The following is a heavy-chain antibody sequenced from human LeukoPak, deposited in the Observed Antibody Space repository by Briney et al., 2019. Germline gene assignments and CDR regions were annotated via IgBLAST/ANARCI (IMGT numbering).Heavy chain of an antibody. J-gene: IGHJ4*02. V-gene: IGHV4-39*07. Sequence: KPSETLSLTCTVSGGSISGSSYYWGWIRQPPGKGLEWIGSIYYSGSTYYNPSLKSRVTISVDTSKNQFSLKLSSVTAADTAVYYCARGFGSGSYFYWGQGTLVTVSS. CDR1: GGSISGSSYY. D-gene: IGHD3-10*01. CDR3: ARGFGSGSYFY. CDR2: IYYSGST.